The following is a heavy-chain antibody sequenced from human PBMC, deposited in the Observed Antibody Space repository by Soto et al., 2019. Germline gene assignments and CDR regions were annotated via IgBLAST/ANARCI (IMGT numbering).Heavy chain of an antibody. CDR1: GFTFSNAW. J-gene: IGHJ6*02. CDR3: TTGPVGYDILTGYSYYYYGMDV. Sequence: PGGSLRLSCAASGFTFSNAWMNWVRQAPGKGLEWVGRIKSKTDGGTTDYAAPVKGRFTISRDDSKNTLYLQMNSLKTEDTAVYYCTTGPVGYDILTGYSYYYYGMDVWGQGTTVTVSS. CDR2: IKSKTDGGTT. V-gene: IGHV3-15*07. D-gene: IGHD3-9*01.